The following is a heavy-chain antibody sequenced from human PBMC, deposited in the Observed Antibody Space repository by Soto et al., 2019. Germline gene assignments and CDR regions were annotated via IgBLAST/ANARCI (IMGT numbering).Heavy chain of an antibody. Sequence: SETLSLTCTVSGGSISSSSYYWGWIRQPPGKGLEWIGSIYYSGSTYYNPSLKSRVTISVDTSKNQFSLKLSSVTAADTAVYYCARQAYDILTGYYHYYYYYGMDVWGQGTTVTVSS. V-gene: IGHV4-39*01. CDR1: GGSISSSSYY. D-gene: IGHD3-9*01. CDR2: IYYSGST. CDR3: ARQAYDILTGYYHYYYYYGMDV. J-gene: IGHJ6*02.